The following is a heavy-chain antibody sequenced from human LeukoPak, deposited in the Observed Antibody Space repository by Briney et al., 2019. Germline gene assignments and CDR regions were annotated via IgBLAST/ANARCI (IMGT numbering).Heavy chain of an antibody. V-gene: IGHV4-39*07. CDR3: ARVFVGAVAGMFGFDYYYYMDV. CDR2: IYYSGRT. CDR1: GGSISSSSYY. J-gene: IGHJ6*03. Sequence: SETLSLTCTVSGGSISSSSYYWGWISQPPGKGLEWIGSIYYSGRTYYNPSLKSRVTISVDTSKNQFSLKLSSVTAADTAVYYCARVFVGAVAGMFGFDYYYYMDVWGKGTTVTVSS. D-gene: IGHD6-19*01.